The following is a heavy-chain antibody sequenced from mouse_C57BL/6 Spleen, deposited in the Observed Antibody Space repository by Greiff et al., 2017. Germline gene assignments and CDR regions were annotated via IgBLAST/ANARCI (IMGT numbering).Heavy chain of an antibody. CDR1: GFTFSDFY. Sequence: EVKLVESGGGLVQSGRSLRLSCATSGFTFSDFYMEWVRQAPGQGLEWIAASRNKANDYTTEYSASVKGRFIVSRDTSQSILYLQMNALRAEDTAIYYCARAPYSNSFDYWGQGTTLTVSS. CDR2: SRNKANDYTT. J-gene: IGHJ2*01. V-gene: IGHV7-1*01. CDR3: ARAPYSNSFDY. D-gene: IGHD2-5*01.